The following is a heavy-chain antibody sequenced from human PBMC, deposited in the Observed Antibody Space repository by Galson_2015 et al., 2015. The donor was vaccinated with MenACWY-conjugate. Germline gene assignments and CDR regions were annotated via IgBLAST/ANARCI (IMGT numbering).Heavy chain of an antibody. D-gene: IGHD3-22*01. Sequence: QSGAEVKKPGESLKISCKGSGYSFTSYWIGWVRQMPGKGLEWMGIIYPGDSDTRYSPSFQGQVTISADKSISTAYLQWSSLKASDTAMYYCARQILTDYYDSSGYYTSAEYFQHWGQGTLVTVSS. CDR1: GYSFTSYW. V-gene: IGHV5-51*01. CDR3: ARQILTDYYDSSGYYTSAEYFQH. CDR2: IYPGDSDT. J-gene: IGHJ1*01.